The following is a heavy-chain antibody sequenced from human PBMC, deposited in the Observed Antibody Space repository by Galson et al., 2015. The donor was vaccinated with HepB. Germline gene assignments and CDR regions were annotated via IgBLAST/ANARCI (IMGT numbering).Heavy chain of an antibody. CDR1: GFTFSSYA. D-gene: IGHD6-19*01. CDR2: ISYDGSNK. CDR3: ARDLGSGSLDY. J-gene: IGHJ4*02. Sequence: SLRLSCAASGFTFSSYAMHWVRQAPGKGLEWVAVISYDGSNKYYADSVKGRFTISRDNSKNTLYLQMNSLRAEDTAVYYCARDLGSGSLDYWGQGTLVTVSS. V-gene: IGHV3-30-3*01.